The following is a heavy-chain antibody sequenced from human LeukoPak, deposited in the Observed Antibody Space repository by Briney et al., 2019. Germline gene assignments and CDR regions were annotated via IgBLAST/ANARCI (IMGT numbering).Heavy chain of an antibody. Sequence: PGGSLRLSCAASGFTVSSKYMSWVRQAPGKGLEWVSVMYSGGSTYYADSVEGRFTISRDNSKNTVYLQMNSLRAEDTAVYYCASVTMVRGPHFDYWGQGTLVTASS. D-gene: IGHD3-10*01. V-gene: IGHV3-53*01. CDR1: GFTVSSKY. CDR2: MYSGGST. J-gene: IGHJ4*02. CDR3: ASVTMVRGPHFDY.